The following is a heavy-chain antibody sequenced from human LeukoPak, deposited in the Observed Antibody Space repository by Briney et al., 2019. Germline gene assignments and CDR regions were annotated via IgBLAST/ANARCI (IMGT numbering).Heavy chain of an antibody. D-gene: IGHD1-26*01. CDR2: IRSKTDGGTT. CDR3: TTDVADPAYSGSYIDY. Sequence: GGSLRLSCAASGFTFRNAWMSWVRQAPAKGLEYIGRIRSKTDGGTTEYNAPVKGRFSISRDDSRNTLYLQLHSLKTEDTGVYNCTTDVADPAYSGSYIDYWGQGTLVTVSS. V-gene: IGHV3-15*01. J-gene: IGHJ4*02. CDR1: GFTFRNAW.